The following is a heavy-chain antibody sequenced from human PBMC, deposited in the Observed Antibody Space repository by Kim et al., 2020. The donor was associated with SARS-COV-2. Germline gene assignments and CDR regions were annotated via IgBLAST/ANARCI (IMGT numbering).Heavy chain of an antibody. J-gene: IGHJ6*01. Sequence: ASVKVSCKASGYTFTSYDINWVRQATGQGLEWMGWMNPNSGNTGYAQKFQGRVTMTRNTSISTAYMELSSLRSEDTAVYYCARVHYDFWSGYYYYYYGMNVRRQGTTVTVAS. V-gene: IGHV1-8*01. CDR2: MNPNSGNT. D-gene: IGHD3-3*01. CDR1: GYTFTSYD. CDR3: ARVHYDFWSGYYYYYYGMNV.